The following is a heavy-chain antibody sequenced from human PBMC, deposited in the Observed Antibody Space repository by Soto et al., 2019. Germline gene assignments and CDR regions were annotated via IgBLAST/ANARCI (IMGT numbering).Heavy chain of an antibody. CDR3: VRVFNGGYGIIFDY. D-gene: IGHD6-25*01. Sequence: ASVKVSCKASGYTFTSYDINWVRQATGQGLEWMGWMNPNSGNTGYAQKFQGRVTMTRNTSISTAYMELSSLRSEDTAVYYCVRVFNGGYGIIFDYRAQGTPVTGSS. CDR2: MNPNSGNT. V-gene: IGHV1-8*01. CDR1: GYTFTSYD. J-gene: IGHJ4*02.